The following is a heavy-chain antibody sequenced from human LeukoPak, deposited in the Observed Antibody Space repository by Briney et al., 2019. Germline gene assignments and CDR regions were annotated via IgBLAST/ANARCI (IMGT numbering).Heavy chain of an antibody. CDR3: ARDLCSGGSCRNWFDP. J-gene: IGHJ5*02. D-gene: IGHD2-15*01. CDR1: GYTFTSYD. CDR2: ISAYNGNT. V-gene: IGHV1-18*01. Sequence: ASVKVSCKASGYTFTSYDINWVRQATGQGLEWMGWISAYNGNTNYAQKLQGRVTMTTDTSTSTAYMELRSLRSDDTAVYYCARDLCSGGSCRNWFDPWGQGTLVTVSS.